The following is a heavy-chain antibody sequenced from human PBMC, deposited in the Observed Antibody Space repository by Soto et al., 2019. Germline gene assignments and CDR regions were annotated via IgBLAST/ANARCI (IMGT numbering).Heavy chain of an antibody. CDR2: ISYDGSNK. CDR3: AKGRGYRWEQWLVHGYYYYGMDV. J-gene: IGHJ6*02. Sequence: QPGGSLRLSCAASGFTFSSYGMHWVRQAPGKGLEWVAVISYDGSNKYYADSVKGRFTISRDNSKNTLYLQMNSLRAEDTAVYYCAKGRGYRWEQWLVHGYYYYGMDVWGQGTTVTVSS. CDR1: GFTFSSYG. D-gene: IGHD6-19*01. V-gene: IGHV3-30*18.